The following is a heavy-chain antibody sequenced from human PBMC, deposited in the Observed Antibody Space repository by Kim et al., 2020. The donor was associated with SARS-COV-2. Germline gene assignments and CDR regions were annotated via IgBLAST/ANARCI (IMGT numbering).Heavy chain of an antibody. CDR3: ARDLPYYDSSYYYYYMDV. D-gene: IGHD3-3*01. Sequence: KSRFTITRDNAKNSLYLQMNSLRAEDTAVYYCARDLPYYDSSYYYYYMDVWGKGTTVTVSS. J-gene: IGHJ6*03. V-gene: IGHV3-11*06.